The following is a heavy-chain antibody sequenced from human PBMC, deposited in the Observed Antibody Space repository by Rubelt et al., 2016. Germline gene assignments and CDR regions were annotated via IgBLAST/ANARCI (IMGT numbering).Heavy chain of an antibody. CDR3: ARHDDFWSGYPLPMGY. J-gene: IGHJ4*02. Sequence: QLQLQESGPGLVKPSETLSLTCTVSGGSISSSSYYWGWLRQPPGKGLEWIGSIYFSWSTYYNPAVSGRVTSAGTTPKNKVARKVSSVTAADTAGYYCARHDDFWSGYPLPMGYWGQGTLVTVSS. CDR1: GGSISSSSYY. V-gene: IGHV4-39*01. CDR2: IYFSWST. D-gene: IGHD3-3*01.